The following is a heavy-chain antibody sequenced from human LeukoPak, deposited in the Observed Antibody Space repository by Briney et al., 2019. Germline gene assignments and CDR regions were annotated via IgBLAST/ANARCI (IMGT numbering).Heavy chain of an antibody. D-gene: IGHD6-19*01. CDR1: GFTFSSYG. Sequence: PGRSLRLSWAASGFTFSSYGMHWVRQAPAKGLEWVAVIWYDGSNKYYADFVKGRFTISRDNSKNTLYLQMNSLRAEDTAVYYCLHSSGYVYWGQGTLVTVSS. V-gene: IGHV3-33*01. J-gene: IGHJ4*02. CDR3: LHSSGYVY. CDR2: IWYDGSNK.